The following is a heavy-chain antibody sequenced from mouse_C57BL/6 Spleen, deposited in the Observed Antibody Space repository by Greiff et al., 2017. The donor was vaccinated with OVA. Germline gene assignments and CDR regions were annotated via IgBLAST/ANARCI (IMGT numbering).Heavy chain of an antibody. V-gene: IGHV1-55*01. CDR3: ARGRGDVYYFDY. J-gene: IGHJ2*01. Sequence: VQLQQPGAELVKPGASVKMSCKASGYTFTSYWITWVKQRPGQGLEWIGDIYPGSGSTNYNEKFKSKATLTVDTSSSTAYMQLSSLTSEDSAVYYCARGRGDVYYFDYWGQGTTLTVSS. CDR1: GYTFTSYW. CDR2: IYPGSGST.